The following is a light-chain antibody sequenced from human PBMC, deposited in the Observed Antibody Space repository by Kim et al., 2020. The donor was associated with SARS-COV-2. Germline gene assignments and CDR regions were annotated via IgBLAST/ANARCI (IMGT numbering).Light chain of an antibody. CDR2: GKN. CDR1: SHKSYY. V-gene: IGLV3-19*01. J-gene: IGLJ3*02. Sequence: LGQPVRITFHGHSHKSYYASWYQQKPGQAPVLVIYGKNNRPSWIPDRFSGSSSGNTASLTITGAKAEDEADYYCNSRDSSGNHWVFGGTTQLTVL. CDR3: NSRDSSGNHWV.